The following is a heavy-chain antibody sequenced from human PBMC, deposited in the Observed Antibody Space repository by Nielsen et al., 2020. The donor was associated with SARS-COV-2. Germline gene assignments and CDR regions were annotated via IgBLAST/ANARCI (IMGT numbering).Heavy chain of an antibody. J-gene: IGHJ3*02. V-gene: IGHV3-30*18. CDR1: GFTFSSYG. D-gene: IGHD5-12*01. CDR2: ISYDGSNK. CDR3: ANTRGYSGYDIDAFDI. Sequence: GESLKISCAASGFTFSSYGMHWVRQAPGKGLEWVAVISYDGSNKYYADSVKGRFTISRDNSKNTLYLQMNSLRAEDTAVYYCANTRGYSGYDIDAFDIWGQGTMVTVSS.